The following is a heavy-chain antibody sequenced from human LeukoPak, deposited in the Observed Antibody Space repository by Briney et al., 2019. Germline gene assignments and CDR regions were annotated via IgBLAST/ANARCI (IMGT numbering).Heavy chain of an antibody. J-gene: IGHJ4*02. CDR2: INPNSGGT. V-gene: IGHV1-2*02. CDR1: GYTFTGYY. D-gene: IGHD6-13*01. CDR3: ARDRYSSSWYIR. Sequence: ASVKVSCKASGYTFTGYYMHWVRQAPGQGLEWMGWINPNSGGTNYAQKFQGRVTMTRDTSISTAYMGLSRLRSDDTAVYYCARDRYSSSWYIRWGQGTLVTVSS.